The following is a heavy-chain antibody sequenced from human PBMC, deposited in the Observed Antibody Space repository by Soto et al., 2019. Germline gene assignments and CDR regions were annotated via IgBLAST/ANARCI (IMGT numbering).Heavy chain of an antibody. Sequence: PSETLSLTCTVSGGSISSYYWSWIRQPPGKGQEWIGYIYYSGSTNYNPSLKSRVTISVDTSKNKFSLKLSSVTAADTAVYYCAREGTDCSGGSCYSPDFDYWGQGTLVTVSS. D-gene: IGHD2-15*01. CDR3: AREGTDCSGGSCYSPDFDY. CDR2: IYYSGST. V-gene: IGHV4-59*01. J-gene: IGHJ4*02. CDR1: GGSISSYY.